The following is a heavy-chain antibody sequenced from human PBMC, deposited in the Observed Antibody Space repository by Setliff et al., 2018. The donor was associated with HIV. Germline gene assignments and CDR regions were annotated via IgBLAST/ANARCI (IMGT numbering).Heavy chain of an antibody. CDR3: SRSLREYSYGSPDY. CDR1: GYRFTGFA. V-gene: IGHV1-3*01. Sequence: ASVKVSCKASGYRFTGFAIHWVRQAPGQRFEWMGGINAGTGNTKYSQKCQDRVTISRDIHANTAYMELSSLRSEDTAIYYCSRSLREYSYGSPDYWGPGTLVTVSS. D-gene: IGHD5-18*01. J-gene: IGHJ4*02. CDR2: INAGTGNT.